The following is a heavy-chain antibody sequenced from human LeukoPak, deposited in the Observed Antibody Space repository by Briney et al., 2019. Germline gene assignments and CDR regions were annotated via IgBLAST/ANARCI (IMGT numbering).Heavy chain of an antibody. CDR3: ARDSSIAARQDAFDI. V-gene: IGHV3-21*01. CDR2: ISSSSSYI. D-gene: IGHD6-6*01. Sequence: PGGSLRLSCAASGFTFSSYSMNWVRQAPGKGLEWVSSISSSSSYIYYADSVKCRFTISRDNAKNSLYLQMHSLRAEDTAVYYCARDSSIAARQDAFDIWGQGTMVAVSS. J-gene: IGHJ3*02. CDR1: GFTFSSYS.